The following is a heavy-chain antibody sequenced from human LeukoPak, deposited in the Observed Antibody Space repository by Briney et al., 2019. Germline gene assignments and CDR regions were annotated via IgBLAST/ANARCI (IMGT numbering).Heavy chain of an antibody. CDR1: GFPFSSYA. Sequence: GGSLRLSCSASGFPFSSYAMHWVRQAPGKGLEYVSTISDSGGSTYYADSVKGRFTISRDNSKNTLYLQMSSLRAEDTAVYFCVRGYSFGPYGMDVWGQGTTVTVSS. J-gene: IGHJ6*02. D-gene: IGHD2-15*01. CDR3: VRGYSFGPYGMDV. CDR2: ISDSGGST. V-gene: IGHV3-64D*09.